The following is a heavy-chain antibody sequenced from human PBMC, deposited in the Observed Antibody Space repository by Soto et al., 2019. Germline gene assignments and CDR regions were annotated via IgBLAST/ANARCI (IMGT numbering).Heavy chain of an antibody. Sequence: GGSLKLSCAASGFTFRSYWMSWVRQAPGKGLEWVANKKQEGSEKYYVDSVKGRFTISRDKAKNSLYLQMNSLRAEDTAVYYCARDWGYCSSTSCYTAFDIWGQGTMVTVSS. CDR1: GFTFRSYW. CDR3: ARDWGYCSSTSCYTAFDI. CDR2: KKQEGSEK. J-gene: IGHJ3*02. D-gene: IGHD2-2*02. V-gene: IGHV3-7*01.